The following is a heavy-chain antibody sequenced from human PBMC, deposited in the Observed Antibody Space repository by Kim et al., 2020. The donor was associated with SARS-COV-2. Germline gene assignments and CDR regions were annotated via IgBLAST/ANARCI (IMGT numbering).Heavy chain of an antibody. Sequence: SVKVSCKASGGTFSSYAISWVRQAPGQGLEWMGGIIPIFGTANYAQKFQGRVTITADESTSTAYMELSSLRSEDTAVYYCARGSGYHDYGDYPFDYWGQGTLVTVSS. CDR2: IIPIFGTA. D-gene: IGHD4-17*01. V-gene: IGHV1-69*13. J-gene: IGHJ4*02. CDR1: GGTFSSYA. CDR3: ARGSGYHDYGDYPFDY.